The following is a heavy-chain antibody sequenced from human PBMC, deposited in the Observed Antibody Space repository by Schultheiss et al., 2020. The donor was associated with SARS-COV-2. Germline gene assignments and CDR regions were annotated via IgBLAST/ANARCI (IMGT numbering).Heavy chain of an antibody. CDR1: GYTFTNYY. D-gene: IGHD6-13*01. J-gene: IGHJ4*02. CDR3: AREHSSSWYPGYYFDS. Sequence: GESLKISCKASGYTFTNYYMHWVRQAPGQGLEWMGWINPNSGGTNHAQKFQGRVTMTRDTSITTVYMELSRVRSDDTAVYYCAREHSSSWYPGYYFDSWGQGTLVTVSS. V-gene: IGHV1-2*02. CDR2: INPNSGGT.